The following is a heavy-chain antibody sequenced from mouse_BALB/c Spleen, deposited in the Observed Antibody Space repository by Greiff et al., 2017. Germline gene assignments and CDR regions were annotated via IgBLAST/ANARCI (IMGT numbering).Heavy chain of an antibody. Sequence: QVQLQQSGAELARPGASVKLSCKASGYTFTSYWMQWVKQRPGQGLEWIGAIYPGDGDTRYTQKFKGKATLTAEKSSSTAYMQLSSLASEDSAVYYCASGNYVDAMDYWGQGTSVTVSS. CDR1: GYTFTSYW. CDR3: ASGNYVDAMDY. CDR2: IYPGDGDT. D-gene: IGHD2-1*01. J-gene: IGHJ4*01. V-gene: IGHV1-87*01.